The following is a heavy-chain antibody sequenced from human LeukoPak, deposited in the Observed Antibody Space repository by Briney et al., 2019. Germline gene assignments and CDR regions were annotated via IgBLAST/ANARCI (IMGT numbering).Heavy chain of an antibody. Sequence: QPGGSLRLSCAASGFMFSSNWMSWVRLAPGKGLEWVANIKEDGTETYYVDSVKGRFTISRDNAKNSLYLQMNSLRVEDTAVCYCAKEGRSLQTYWGQGTLVTVSS. CDR1: GFMFSSNW. D-gene: IGHD5-24*01. V-gene: IGHV3-7*03. J-gene: IGHJ4*02. CDR2: IKEDGTET. CDR3: AKEGRSLQTY.